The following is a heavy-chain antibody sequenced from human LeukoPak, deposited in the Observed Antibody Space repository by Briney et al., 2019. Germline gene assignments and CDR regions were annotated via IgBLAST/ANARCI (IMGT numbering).Heavy chain of an antibody. CDR3: ARKSGSFDY. V-gene: IGHV4-30-4*08. CDR2: IHYSGST. D-gene: IGHD2-15*01. J-gene: IGHJ4*02. CDR1: GGSISSGAYY. Sequence: SQTLSLTCTVSGGSISSGAYYWSWIRQHPGKSLEWIGYIHYSGSTYYNPSLKSRVTILVDTSKNQFSLKLSSVTAADTAVYYCARKSGSFDYWGQGTLVTVSS.